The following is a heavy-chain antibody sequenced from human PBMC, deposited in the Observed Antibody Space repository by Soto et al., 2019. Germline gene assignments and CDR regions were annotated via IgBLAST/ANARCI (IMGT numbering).Heavy chain of an antibody. CDR2: ISYDGSNK. CDR1: GFTFSSYG. D-gene: IGHD3-3*01. CDR3: GKDAVTIFGVDE. Sequence: GGSLRLSCAASGFTFSSYGMHWVRQAPGKGLEWVAVISYDGSNKYYADSVKGRFTISRDNSKNTLYLQMNSLRAEDTAVYYCGKDAVTIFGVDEWGQGTLVTVSS. V-gene: IGHV3-30*18. J-gene: IGHJ4*02.